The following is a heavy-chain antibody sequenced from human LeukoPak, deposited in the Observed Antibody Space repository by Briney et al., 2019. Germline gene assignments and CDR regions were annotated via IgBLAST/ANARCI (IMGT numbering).Heavy chain of an antibody. D-gene: IGHD2-2*01. V-gene: IGHV3-9*01. CDR1: GFTFDDYA. CDR3: AKAQQRYCSSTSCHGFAP. Sequence: PWGSLTLSCPASGFTFDDYAMHWVRQAPGKGLEWVSGISWYSGRIGYVGSVNGRFTIAIDNAEKSLYVQMNSLRAEDTALYYCAKAQQRYCSSTSCHGFAPWGQGTLVTVSS. CDR2: ISWYSGRI. J-gene: IGHJ5*02.